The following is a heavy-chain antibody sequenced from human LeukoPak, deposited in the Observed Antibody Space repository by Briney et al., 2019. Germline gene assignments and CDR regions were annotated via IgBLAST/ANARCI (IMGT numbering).Heavy chain of an antibody. Sequence: ASVKVSCKASGYTFTSYYMHWVRQAPGQGLEWVGIINPSGGSTSYAQKFQGRVTMTRDMSTSTVYMELSSLRSEDTAVYYCARNSIVVNYGSGSYDYYYYMDVWGKGTTVTVSS. CDR2: INPSGGST. V-gene: IGHV1-46*01. J-gene: IGHJ6*03. D-gene: IGHD3-10*01. CDR1: GYTFTSYY. CDR3: ARNSIVVNYGSGSYDYYYYMDV.